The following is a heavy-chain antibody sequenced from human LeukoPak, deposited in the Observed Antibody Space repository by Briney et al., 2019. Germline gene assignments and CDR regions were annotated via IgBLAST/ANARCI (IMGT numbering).Heavy chain of an antibody. D-gene: IGHD5-24*01. Sequence: PSETLSLTCTVSGGSISSYYWSWTRQPPGKGLEWIGYIYYSGSTYYNPSLKSRVTISVDTSKNQFSLKLSSVTAADTAVYYCARDGYNLGGFDYWGQGTLVTVSS. J-gene: IGHJ4*02. CDR2: IYYSGST. CDR1: GGSISSYY. CDR3: ARDGYNLGGFDY. V-gene: IGHV4-59*12.